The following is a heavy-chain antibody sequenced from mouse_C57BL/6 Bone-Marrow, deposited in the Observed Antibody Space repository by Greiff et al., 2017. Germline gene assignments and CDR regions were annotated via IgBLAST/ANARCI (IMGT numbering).Heavy chain of an antibody. CDR2: IFPGSGST. J-gene: IGHJ3*01. Sequence: LVKPGASVKISCKASGYTFTDYYINWVKQRPGQGLEWIGWIFPGSGSTYYNEKFKGKATLTVDKSSSTAYMLLSSLTSEDSAVYFCARRSRWLLSWFAYWGQGTLVTVSA. CDR3: ARRSRWLLSWFAY. D-gene: IGHD2-3*01. CDR1: GYTFTDYY. V-gene: IGHV1-75*01.